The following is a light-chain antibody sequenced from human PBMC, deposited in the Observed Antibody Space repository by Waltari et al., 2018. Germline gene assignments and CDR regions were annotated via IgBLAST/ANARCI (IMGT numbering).Light chain of an antibody. Sequence: EIVLTQSPGTLSLSPGERATLSCRTRQRISSSFLAWYQQKPGRAPRLLIYGASSRATDIPDRFSGSGSGTDFTLTVSRLEPEDFAVYYCQQYGSSPWTFGQGTKVEI. CDR2: GAS. CDR1: QRISSSF. V-gene: IGKV3-20*01. J-gene: IGKJ1*01. CDR3: QQYGSSPWT.